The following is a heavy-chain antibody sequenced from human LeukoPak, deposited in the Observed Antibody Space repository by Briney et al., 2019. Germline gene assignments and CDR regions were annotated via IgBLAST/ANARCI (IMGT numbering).Heavy chain of an antibody. D-gene: IGHD6-19*01. CDR1: GGSISSHY. V-gene: IGHV4-59*11. CDR3: ARVHSSGWSRYYYYMDV. Sequence: SETLSLTCTVSGGSISSHYWSWLRQPPGKGLEWIGYIYYSGSTNYNPSLKSRVTISVDTSKNQFSLKLSSVAAADTAVYYCARVHSSGWSRYYYYMDVWGKGTTVTVSS. J-gene: IGHJ6*03. CDR2: IYYSGST.